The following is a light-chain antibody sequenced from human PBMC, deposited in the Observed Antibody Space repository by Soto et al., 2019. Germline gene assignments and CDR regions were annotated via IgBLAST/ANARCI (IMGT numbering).Light chain of an antibody. CDR1: SSDVGGYNY. Sequence: QAVVTQPASVSGSPGQSITISCTGTSSDVGGYNYVSWYQQHPGKAPKLMIYEVSNRPSGLSNRFSGSKSGNTASLTISGLQAEDEADYYCSSYTSISTYVFGTGTKLTVL. CDR3: SSYTSISTYV. CDR2: EVS. J-gene: IGLJ1*01. V-gene: IGLV2-14*01.